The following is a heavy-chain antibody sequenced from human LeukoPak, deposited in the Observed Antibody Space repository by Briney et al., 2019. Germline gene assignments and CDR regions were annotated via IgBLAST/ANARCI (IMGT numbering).Heavy chain of an antibody. CDR2: MNPNSGNT. CDR3: ARVGGNSDSYAFDI. Sequence: ASVKVSCKASGYTFTSYDINWVRQATGQGFEWMGWMNPNSGNTGYAQKFQGRVTITRNTSISTAYMELSSLRSEDTAVYYCARVGGNSDSYAFDIWGQGTMVTVSS. D-gene: IGHD4-23*01. V-gene: IGHV1-8*03. CDR1: GYTFTSYD. J-gene: IGHJ3*02.